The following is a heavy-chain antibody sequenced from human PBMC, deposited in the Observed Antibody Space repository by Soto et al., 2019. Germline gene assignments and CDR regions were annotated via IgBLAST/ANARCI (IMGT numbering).Heavy chain of an antibody. CDR2: IIPILGIA. CDR1: GGTFSSYT. J-gene: IGHJ6*02. D-gene: IGHD4-17*01. CDR3: AHRDGDPERGYYYYYGMDV. V-gene: IGHV1-69*02. Sequence: QVQLVQSGAAVKKPGSSVKVSCKASGGTFSSYTISWVRQAPGQGLEWMGRIIPILGIANYAQKFQGRVTITADKSTSXAXRELSSLRSEDTAVYYCAHRDGDPERGYYYYYGMDVWGQGTTVTVSS.